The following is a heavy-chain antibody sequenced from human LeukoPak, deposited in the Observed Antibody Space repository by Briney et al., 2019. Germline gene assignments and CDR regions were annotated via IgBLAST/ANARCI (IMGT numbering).Heavy chain of an antibody. Sequence: PGGSLRLSCVASGFAFSNYWMHWVRQPPGKGLVWVSRIYVDGRTTNYADSVKGRFTISRDNAKNTVYLEMNSLSVEDTATYYCIRDFRSADLWGQGTLVTVTS. J-gene: IGHJ5*02. CDR1: GFAFSNYW. CDR3: IRDFRSADL. V-gene: IGHV3-74*01. CDR2: IYVDGRTT.